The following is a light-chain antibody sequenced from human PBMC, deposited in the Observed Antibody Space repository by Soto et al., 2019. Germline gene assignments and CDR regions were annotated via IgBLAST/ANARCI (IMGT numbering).Light chain of an antibody. V-gene: IGKV3-20*01. Sequence: EIVLTQSPGTLSLSPGERATLSCRASQSVSSNYLAWYQQKPGQAPRLLIYGASSRATGIPDRFSGSGSGTDFTLTISRLEPEEFAVYYCQQYSSSPPTFGGETKVEIK. CDR1: QSVSSNY. CDR3: QQYSSSPPT. CDR2: GAS. J-gene: IGKJ4*01.